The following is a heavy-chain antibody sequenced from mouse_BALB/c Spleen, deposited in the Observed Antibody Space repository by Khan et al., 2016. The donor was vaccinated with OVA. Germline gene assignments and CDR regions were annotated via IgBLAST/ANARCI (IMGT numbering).Heavy chain of an antibody. CDR2: IHPSDSET. CDR1: GYSFTSYW. J-gene: IGHJ4*01. Sequence: VQLQQSGAEVLRPGVSIKLSCEASGYSFTSYWMNWVKQRPGQGLEWIGMIHPSDSETRLNQRFKDKATLTVSTSSSTAYMQLNSPTSEDSAVYYCARSSYAMDYWGQGTSVTVSS. CDR3: ARSSYAMDY. V-gene: IGHV1-74*01.